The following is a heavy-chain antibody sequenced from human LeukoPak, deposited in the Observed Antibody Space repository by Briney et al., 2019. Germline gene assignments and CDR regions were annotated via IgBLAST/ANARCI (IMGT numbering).Heavy chain of an antibody. CDR1: GFTFSSYS. Sequence: GGSLRLSCAASGFTFSSYSMNWVRQAPGKGLEWVSYISSSSSTIYYADSVKGRFTISRDNAKNSLYLQMNSLRAEDTAVYYCARDWSDTAVDYWGQGTLVTVSS. CDR3: ARDWSDTAVDY. D-gene: IGHD5-18*01. J-gene: IGHJ4*02. V-gene: IGHV3-48*01. CDR2: ISSSSSTI.